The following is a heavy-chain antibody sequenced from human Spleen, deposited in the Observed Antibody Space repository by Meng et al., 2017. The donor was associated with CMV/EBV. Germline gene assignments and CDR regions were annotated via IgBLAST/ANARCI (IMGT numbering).Heavy chain of an antibody. V-gene: IGHV3-53*01. Sequence: ASGFTVTSNYMSWVRQAPGKGLEWVSVLYTGGSTFYADSVKGRFTISRDNSKNTLYLQMSSLRAEDTAVYYCARLGIAAAGTLPDFWGQGALVTVSS. D-gene: IGHD6-13*01. CDR1: GFTVTSNY. CDR3: ARLGIAAAGTLPDF. CDR2: LYTGGST. J-gene: IGHJ4*02.